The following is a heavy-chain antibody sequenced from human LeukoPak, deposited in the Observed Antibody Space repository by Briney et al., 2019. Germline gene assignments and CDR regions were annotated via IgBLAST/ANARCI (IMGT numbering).Heavy chain of an antibody. V-gene: IGHV4-61*02. J-gene: IGHJ6*03. CDR2: IYTSGST. D-gene: IGHD3-3*01. CDR1: GGSISSGSYY. Sequence: SQTLSLTCTVSGGSISSGSYYWSWIRQPAGKGLEWIGRIYTSGSTNYNPSLKSRVTISVDTSKNQFSLKLSSVTAADTAVYYCAREQYDFWSGYRRTYFMDVWGKGTTVTVSS. CDR3: AREQYDFWSGYRRTYFMDV.